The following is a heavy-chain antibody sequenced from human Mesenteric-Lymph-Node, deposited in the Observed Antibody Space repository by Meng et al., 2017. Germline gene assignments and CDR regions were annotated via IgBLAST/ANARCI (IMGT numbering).Heavy chain of an antibody. Sequence: VQLQQEGSGALMFSASLSLPRAVYGGSFSGNDWSWSRQPPGKGLGWIGEINHSGSTNYNPSLKSRVTISVDTSKNQFSLKLSSVTAADTAVYYCARKGSQFARDWYFDLWGRGTLVTVSS. J-gene: IGHJ2*01. V-gene: IGHV4-34*01. CDR2: INHSGST. CDR1: GGSFSGND. CDR3: ARKGSQFARDWYFDL. D-gene: IGHD5-24*01.